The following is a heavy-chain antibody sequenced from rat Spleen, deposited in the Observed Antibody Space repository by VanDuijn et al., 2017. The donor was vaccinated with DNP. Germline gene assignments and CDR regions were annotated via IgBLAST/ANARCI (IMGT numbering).Heavy chain of an antibody. CDR1: GFTFSDYY. Sequence: EVQLVESGGGLVQPGRSLKLSCAASGFTFSDYYMAWVRQAPTKGLEWVAYISYDGGSTYYGDSVKGRFTISRDNAKSTLYLQMNSLRSEDMATYYCARHYNSGNPLFDYWGQGVMVTVSS. CDR2: ISYDGGST. CDR3: ARHYNSGNPLFDY. V-gene: IGHV5-22*01. D-gene: IGHD4-3*01. J-gene: IGHJ2*01.